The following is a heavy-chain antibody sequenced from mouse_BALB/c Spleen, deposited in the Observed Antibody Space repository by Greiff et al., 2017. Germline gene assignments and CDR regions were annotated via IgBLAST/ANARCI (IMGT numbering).Heavy chain of an antibody. CDR1: GFTFSSFG. CDR2: ISSGSSTI. Sequence: EVQLQESGGGLVQPGGSRKLSCAASGFTFSSFGMHWVRQAPEKGLEWVAYISSGSSTIYYADTVKGRFTISRDNPKNTLFLQMTSLRSEDTAMYYCAREDYYGSSPFDYWGQGTTLTVSS. D-gene: IGHD1-1*01. J-gene: IGHJ2*01. CDR3: AREDYYGSSPFDY. V-gene: IGHV5-17*02.